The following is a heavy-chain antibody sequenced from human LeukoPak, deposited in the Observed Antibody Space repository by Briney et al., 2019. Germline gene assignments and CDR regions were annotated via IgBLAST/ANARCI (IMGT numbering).Heavy chain of an antibody. J-gene: IGHJ6*04. V-gene: IGHV3-23*01. D-gene: IGHD3-10*01. CDR1: GFTSTTYA. Sequence: GGSLRLSCAASGFTSTTYAMTWVGKPPGKGLGWVSAFSGSGVSTYYPDSVKGRFTISRDNSKNTLYLQMNSLRDEDTAVYYCATDGMEILWFGEPFYGMDVWGKGTPVTVSS. CDR2: FSGSGVST. CDR3: ATDGMEILWFGEPFYGMDV.